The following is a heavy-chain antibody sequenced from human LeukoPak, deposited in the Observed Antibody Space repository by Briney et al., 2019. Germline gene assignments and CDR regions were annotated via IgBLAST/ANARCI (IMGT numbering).Heavy chain of an antibody. J-gene: IGHJ6*02. V-gene: IGHV1-18*01. CDR3: QKTAYEILTGARLPTYYYYYGMDV. CDR2: ISAYNDNT. D-gene: IGHD3-9*01. CDR1: CYTVTSYG. Sequence: ASVKVSCKSSCYTVTSYGISWVRQSPGQGLESMSWISAYNDNTHYAQKLQGRVTMTTDTSTSTAYMELRSLRSDDTVVFFKQKTAYEILTGARLPTYYYYYGMDVWGQGTTVTVSS.